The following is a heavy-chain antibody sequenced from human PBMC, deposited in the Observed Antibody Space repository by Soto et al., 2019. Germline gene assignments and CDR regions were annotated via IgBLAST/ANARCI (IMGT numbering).Heavy chain of an antibody. CDR1: GGSISSGGYY. D-gene: IGHD4-17*01. CDR3: ARGRDYGDYKRWFDP. CDR2: IYYSGST. Sequence: QVQLQESGPGLVKPSQSLSLTCTVSGGSISSGGYYWSWIRQHPGKGLEWIGYIYYSGSTYYNPSLKSRVTISVDTSKNQFSLKLSSVTAADTAVYYCARGRDYGDYKRWFDPWGQGTLVTVSS. J-gene: IGHJ5*02. V-gene: IGHV4-31*03.